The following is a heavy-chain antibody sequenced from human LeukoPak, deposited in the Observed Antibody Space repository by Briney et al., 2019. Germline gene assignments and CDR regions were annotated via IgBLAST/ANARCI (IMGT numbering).Heavy chain of an antibody. CDR3: AKAPRGGYDSRIDY. CDR1: GFTFSSYA. CDR2: ISGSGGSI. D-gene: IGHD5-12*01. J-gene: IGHJ4*02. V-gene: IGHV3-23*01. Sequence: GGSLRLSCAASGFTFSSYALSWVRQAPGKGLEWVSSISGSGGSIYYADSVKGRFTISRDNSKNTLYLQMNSLRAEDTAIYYCAKAPRGGYDSRIDYWGQGTLVTVSS.